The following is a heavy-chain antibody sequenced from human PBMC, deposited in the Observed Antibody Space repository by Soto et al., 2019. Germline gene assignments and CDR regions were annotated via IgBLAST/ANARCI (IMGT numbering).Heavy chain of an antibody. D-gene: IGHD2-21*02. V-gene: IGHV4-30-4*01. J-gene: IGHJ4*02. CDR2: IFYTGIT. Sequence: QVQLQESGPGLVKPSQTLSLTCSVSGGSLSSYDYYWSWVRQSPGKGLEWIGYIFYTGITYSNPSLESRVTMSVDTSKNQFSLTLTSVTAADTAVYYCATCSGDCFFDNWGQGTPVTVSS. CDR1: GGSLSSYDYY. CDR3: ATCSGDCFFDN.